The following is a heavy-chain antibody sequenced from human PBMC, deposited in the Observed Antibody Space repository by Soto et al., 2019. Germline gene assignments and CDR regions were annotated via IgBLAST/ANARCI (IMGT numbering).Heavy chain of an antibody. Sequence: EVQLVESGGGLVQPGGSLRRSCAASGFTFSSNWMHWVRRVPGRGLVWVSRINTDGSRTSYEDSVEGRFTISRDNAKNSVYLLMSSLRAEDTAVYYCARDGEGFWGQETLVTVSS. CDR2: INTDGSRT. J-gene: IGHJ4*02. CDR3: ARDGEGF. V-gene: IGHV3-74*01. D-gene: IGHD2-21*01. CDR1: GFTFSSNW.